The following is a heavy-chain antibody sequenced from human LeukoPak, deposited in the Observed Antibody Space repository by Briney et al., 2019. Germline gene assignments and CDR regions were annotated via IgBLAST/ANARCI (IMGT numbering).Heavy chain of an antibody. CDR2: ISWNSGSI. Sequence: PGGSLRLSCAASGFTFSTYAMHWVRQVPGKGLEWVSGISWNSGSIGYADSVKGRFTISRDNAKNSLYLQMNSLRPKDTAFYYCALGEGSGWYLGGYWGQGTLVTVSS. J-gene: IGHJ4*02. CDR1: GFTFSTYA. CDR3: ALGEGSGWYLGGY. D-gene: IGHD6-19*01. V-gene: IGHV3-9*01.